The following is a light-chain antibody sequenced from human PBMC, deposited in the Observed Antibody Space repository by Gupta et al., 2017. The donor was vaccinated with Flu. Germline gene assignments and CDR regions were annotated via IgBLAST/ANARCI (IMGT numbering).Light chain of an antibody. Sequence: SCNIGAGYYDELYQQLPGTAPHLLIYDYTNRPSGVPHRFSGSTSGTSASLAITGLQEAEDADYYCQYYDNSLRASVFGGGTKLTVL. CDR2: DYT. J-gene: IGLJ3*02. V-gene: IGLV1-40*01. CDR1: SCNIGAGYY. CDR3: QYYDNSLRASV.